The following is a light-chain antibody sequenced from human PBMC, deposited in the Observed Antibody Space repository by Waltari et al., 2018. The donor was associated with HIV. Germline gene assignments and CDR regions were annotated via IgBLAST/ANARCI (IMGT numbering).Light chain of an antibody. V-gene: IGKV3-20*01. CDR1: QTVTSSH. Sequence: EIVLTQSPGTLSLSPGERATLSCRASQTVTSSHLAWFQQKPGQAPRLLLYAASTRASGIPDRFSGSGSGTDFTLTITRLEPEDSALYYCQQYGSSPKVTFGGGTKVEIK. CDR2: AAS. J-gene: IGKJ4*01. CDR3: QQYGSSPKVT.